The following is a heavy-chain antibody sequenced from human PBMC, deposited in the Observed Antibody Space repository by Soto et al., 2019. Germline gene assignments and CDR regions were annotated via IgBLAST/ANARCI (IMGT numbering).Heavy chain of an antibody. J-gene: IGHJ4*02. CDR2: IYSSGNT. CDR3: SRSGGSVKYCFYFEY. Sequence: EVQLVESGGGLVQPGGSLRLSCAATGFTVSSSYMSWVRQAPGKGLEWVSGIYSSGNTYYADSAKGRFTISRDNSKNTVWLEMNSPRAEDTAVYYCSRSGGSVKYCFYFEYLGQGTLVTVSS. V-gene: IGHV3-66*01. CDR1: GFTVSSSY. D-gene: IGHD2-15*01.